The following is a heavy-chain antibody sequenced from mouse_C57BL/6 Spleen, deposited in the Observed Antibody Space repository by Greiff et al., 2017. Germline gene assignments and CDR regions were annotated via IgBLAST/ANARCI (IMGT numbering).Heavy chain of an antibody. CDR1: GYTFTDYY. V-gene: IGHV1-75*01. Sequence: QVQLKQSGPELVKPGASVKISCKASGYTFTDYYINWVKQRPGQGLEWIGWIFPGSGSTYYNEKFKGKDTLTVDKSSSTAYMLLSSLTSEDSAVYFCARGDYYGSSDWYFDVWGTGTTVTVSS. CDR2: IFPGSGST. CDR3: ARGDYYGSSDWYFDV. J-gene: IGHJ1*03. D-gene: IGHD1-1*01.